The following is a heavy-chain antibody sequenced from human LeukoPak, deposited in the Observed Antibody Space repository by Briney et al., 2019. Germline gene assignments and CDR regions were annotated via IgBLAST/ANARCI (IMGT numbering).Heavy chain of an antibody. CDR2: VSSSSYI. CDR3: ARGLGTGTIFY. V-gene: IGHV3-21*01. CDR1: GFTFSSYS. Sequence: GGSLRLSCAASGFTFSSYSMNWVRQASGKGLEWVSSVSSSSYIYYADSVKGRFTISRDNAKNSLYLQMNSLRAEDTAVYYCARGLGTGTIFYWGQGTLVTVSS. D-gene: IGHD1-7*01. J-gene: IGHJ4*02.